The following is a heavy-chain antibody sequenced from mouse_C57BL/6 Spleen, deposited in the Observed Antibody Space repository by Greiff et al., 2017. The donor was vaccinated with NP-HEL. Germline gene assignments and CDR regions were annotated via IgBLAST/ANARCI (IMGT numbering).Heavy chain of an antibody. CDR3: AREDYDEDAMDY. Sequence: VQLQQSGAELVKPGASVKISCKASGYAFSSYWMNWVKQRPGKGLEWIGQIYPGDGDTNYNGKFKGKATLTADKSSSTAYMQLSSLTSEDSAVYFCAREDYDEDAMDYWGQGTSVTVSS. V-gene: IGHV1-80*01. CDR1: GYAFSSYW. D-gene: IGHD2-4*01. J-gene: IGHJ4*01. CDR2: IYPGDGDT.